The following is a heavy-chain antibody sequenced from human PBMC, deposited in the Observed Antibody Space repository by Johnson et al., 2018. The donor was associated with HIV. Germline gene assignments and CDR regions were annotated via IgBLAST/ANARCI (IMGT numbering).Heavy chain of an antibody. CDR3: TTGAKLSSWYGGNAFDI. CDR1: GFTFSSYA. CDR2: ISYDGSNK. V-gene: IGHV3-30*04. D-gene: IGHD6-13*01. J-gene: IGHJ3*02. Sequence: QVQLVESGGGLVQPGRSLRLPCAASGFTFSSYALHWVRQAPGKGLEWVALISYDGSNKYYADSVKGRFTFSRDHSKNTLYLQMNSLKTEDTAVYYCTTGAKLSSWYGGNAFDIWGQGTMVTVSS.